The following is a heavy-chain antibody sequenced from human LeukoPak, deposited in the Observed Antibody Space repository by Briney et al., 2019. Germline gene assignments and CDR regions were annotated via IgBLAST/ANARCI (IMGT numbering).Heavy chain of an antibody. CDR3: ARDSGMVRGTVDY. CDR1: GFPFTSYY. CDR2: INPSGGST. J-gene: IGHJ4*02. D-gene: IGHD3-10*01. Sequence: GASVKVSCKASGFPFTSYYMHWVRQAPGQGLEWMGIINPSGGSTSYAQKFQGRVTMTRDTSTSTVYMELSSLRSEDTAVYYCARDSGMVRGTVDYWGQGTLVTVSS. V-gene: IGHV1-46*01.